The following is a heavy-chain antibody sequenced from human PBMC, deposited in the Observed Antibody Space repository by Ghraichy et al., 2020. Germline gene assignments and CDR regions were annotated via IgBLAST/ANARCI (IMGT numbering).Heavy chain of an antibody. D-gene: IGHD2-15*01. Sequence: SETLSLTCSVYGGSIGGYYWSWIRHSPGQGLEWIGEINYVGVTIYNPSLESRVTISLDTYNTQFSLSLASVTAADTALYFCSSGRYCGGGACYPRPSSFDYRGQGIPVTVSS. CDR1: GGSIGGYY. CDR2: INYVGVT. J-gene: IGHJ4*02. V-gene: IGHV4-34*01. CDR3: SSGRYCGGGACYPRPSSFDY.